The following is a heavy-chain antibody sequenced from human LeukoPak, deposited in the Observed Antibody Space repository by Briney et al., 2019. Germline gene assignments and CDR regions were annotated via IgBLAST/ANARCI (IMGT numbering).Heavy chain of an antibody. CDR1: GFTFSSYA. Sequence: GGSLRLSCAASGFTFSSYAMSWVRQAPGKGLEWVSAISGSGGSTYYADSVKGRFTISRDNAENSLYLQMSSLRAEDTAVYYCARDPRYSGYDYFDYWGQGTLVTVSS. CDR3: ARDPRYSGYDYFDY. J-gene: IGHJ4*02. V-gene: IGHV3-23*01. D-gene: IGHD5-12*01. CDR2: ISGSGGST.